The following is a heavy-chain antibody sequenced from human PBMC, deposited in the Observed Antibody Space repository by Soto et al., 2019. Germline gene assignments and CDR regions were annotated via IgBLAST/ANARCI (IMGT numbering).Heavy chain of an antibody. Sequence: QVQLQESGPGLVKPSQTLSLTCTVSGASISSAGYYWSWIRQQPGEGLEWIGYIYYSGSTYYKSSLKSRINISIHTSKNQFSLKLSSVTAADTALYYCARGVRDGYKSNLHYWGQGTLVTVSS. V-gene: IGHV4-31*03. CDR1: GASISSAGYY. D-gene: IGHD5-12*01. CDR3: ARGVRDGYKSNLHY. CDR2: IYYSGST. J-gene: IGHJ4*02.